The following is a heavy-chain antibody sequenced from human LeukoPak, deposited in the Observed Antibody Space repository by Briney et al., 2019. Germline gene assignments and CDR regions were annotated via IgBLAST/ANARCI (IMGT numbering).Heavy chain of an antibody. J-gene: IGHJ4*02. CDR3: ARESRATQLDY. CDR2: IYYSGST. CDR1: GGSISSYY. Sequence: SETLSLTCTVSGGSISSYYWSWIRQPPGKGLEWIGYIYYSGSTNYNPSLKSRVTISVDTSKNQFSLKLSSVTAADTAVYYCARESRATQLDYWGQGTLVTVSS. D-gene: IGHD1-26*01. V-gene: IGHV4-59*12.